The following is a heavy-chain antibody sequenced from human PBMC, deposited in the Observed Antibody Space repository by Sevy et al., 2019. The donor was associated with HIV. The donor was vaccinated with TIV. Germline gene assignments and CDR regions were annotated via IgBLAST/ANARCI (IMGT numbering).Heavy chain of an antibody. V-gene: IGHV4-39*01. D-gene: IGHD3-22*01. CDR3: ARLNRGSGYFYFDY. CDR1: GGSISSSSYY. CDR2: IYYSGST. J-gene: IGHJ4*02. Sequence: SETLSLTCTVSGGSISSSSYYWGWIRQPPGKRLEWIGSIYYSGSTYYNPSLKSRVTISVDTSKNQFSLKLSSVTAADTAVYYCARLNRGSGYFYFDYWGQRTLVTVSS.